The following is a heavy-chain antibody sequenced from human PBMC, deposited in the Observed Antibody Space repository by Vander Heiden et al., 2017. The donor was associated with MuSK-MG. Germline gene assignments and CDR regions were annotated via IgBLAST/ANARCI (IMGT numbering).Heavy chain of an antibody. CDR2: ISGSGGST. CDR3: ANAALTVTTDYWYFDL. J-gene: IGHJ2*01. Sequence: EVQLLESGGGLVQRGGSLRLSCAASGFTFRSYAMSWVRQAPGKGLEWVSAISGSGGSTYYADSVKGRFTISRDNSKNTLYLQMNSLRAEDTAVYYCANAALTVTTDYWYFDLWGRGTLVTVSS. V-gene: IGHV3-23*01. CDR1: GFTFRSYA. D-gene: IGHD4-4*01.